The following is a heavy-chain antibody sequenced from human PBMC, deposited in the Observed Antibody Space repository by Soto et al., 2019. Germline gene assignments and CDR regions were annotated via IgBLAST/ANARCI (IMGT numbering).Heavy chain of an antibody. CDR3: ATSLSAAVNYGLDV. CDR1: GFTFSDYA. CDR2: ISDDGDST. D-gene: IGHD6-13*01. Sequence: EVQLLESGGGLVQPGGSLRLSWGASGFTFSDYAMTWVRQAPGKGLEWVSSISDDGDSTYYADSVKGRFTISRDNAKHPLFLQMSSLGAADTAVYYCATSLSAAVNYGLDVWGQGTPVTVSS. V-gene: IGHV3-23*01. J-gene: IGHJ6*02.